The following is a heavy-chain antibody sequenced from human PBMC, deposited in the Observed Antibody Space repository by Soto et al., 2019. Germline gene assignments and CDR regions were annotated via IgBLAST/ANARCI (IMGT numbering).Heavy chain of an antibody. CDR3: AIYSSGWYFDY. D-gene: IGHD6-19*01. V-gene: IGHV4-59*01. CDR1: GGSISSYY. CDR2: IYYSGST. J-gene: IGHJ4*01. Sequence: QVQLQESGPGLVKPSETLSLTCTVSGGSISSYYWCWIRQPPGKGLEWIGYIYYSGSTNYNPSLKSRVTISVDTSKNKSSLKLSSVTAADTAVYYCAIYSSGWYFDYWGHVTLVTVSS.